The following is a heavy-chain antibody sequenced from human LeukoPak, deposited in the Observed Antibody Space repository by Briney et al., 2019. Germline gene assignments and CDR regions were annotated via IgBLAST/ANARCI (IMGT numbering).Heavy chain of an antibody. CDR3: ARVRRSDAFDI. D-gene: IGHD4-17*01. J-gene: IGHJ3*02. CDR2: INHSGST. CDR1: GGSFSGYY. V-gene: IGHV4-34*01. Sequence: SETLSLTCAVYGGSFSGYYWSWIRQPPGKGLDWIGEINHSGSTNYNPSLKSRVTISVDTSKNQFSLKLSSVTAADTAVYYCARVRRSDAFDIWGQGTMVTVSS.